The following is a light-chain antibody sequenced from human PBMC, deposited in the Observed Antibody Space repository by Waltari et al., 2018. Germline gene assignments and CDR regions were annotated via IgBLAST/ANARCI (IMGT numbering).Light chain of an antibody. CDR3: QQRGNLPET. CDR1: QNVNSF. V-gene: IGKV3-11*01. Sequence: EILLTQHPGTLSSSPGDRATLSCRARQNVNSFLAWYQQKRGQAARLLIYDASKRATGIPDRISGSGSGTDFTLTISSLEPEDFAIYYCQQRGNLPETFGRGTRVEMK. J-gene: IGKJ2*01. CDR2: DAS.